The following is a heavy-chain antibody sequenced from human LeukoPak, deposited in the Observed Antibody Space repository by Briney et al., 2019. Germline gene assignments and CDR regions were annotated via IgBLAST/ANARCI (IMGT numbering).Heavy chain of an antibody. CDR2: IYSGGDT. Sequence: GGSLRLSCAASGFTVSSSYMIWVRQAPGKGPEWVSVIYSGGDTHYAGSVKGRFTISRDNSVNTLYLQMNSLRTEDTAVYYCARAFVTAAGFFDTWGQGTLVTVSS. CDR3: ARAFVTAAGFFDT. J-gene: IGHJ4*02. D-gene: IGHD6-13*01. CDR1: GFTVSSSY. V-gene: IGHV3-66*02.